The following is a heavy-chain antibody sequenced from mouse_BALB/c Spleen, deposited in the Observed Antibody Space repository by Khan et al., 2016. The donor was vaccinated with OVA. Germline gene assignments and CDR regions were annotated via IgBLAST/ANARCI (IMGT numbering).Heavy chain of an antibody. V-gene: IGHV1-54*01. D-gene: IGHD3-3*01. CDR1: GYAFTNYL. J-gene: IGHJ2*01. CDR2: INPGSGGS. CDR3: ARECGKGSFDY. Sequence: QVQLQQSGAELVRPGTSVKVSCKASGYAFTNYLIEWIKQRPGQGLEWIGVINPGSGGSNYNEKFKGKAKLTADKSYSTAYMQLSSLTSDDSAVYFCARECGKGSFDYWGHGTTLTVAS.